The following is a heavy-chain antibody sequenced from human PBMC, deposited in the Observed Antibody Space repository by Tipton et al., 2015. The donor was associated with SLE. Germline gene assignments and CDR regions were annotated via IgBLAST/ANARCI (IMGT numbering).Heavy chain of an antibody. D-gene: IGHD4-11*01. J-gene: IGHJ4*02. Sequence: GLVKPSEILSLTCTVSGGSVSSGSYYWSWIRQPPGKGLEWIGYIYYSGSTNYNPSLKSRVTISVDTSKNQFSLKLSSVTAADTAVYYCASALPGYSKNYWGQGTLVTVSS. CDR3: ASALPGYSKNY. V-gene: IGHV4-61*01. CDR1: GGSVSSGSYY. CDR2: IYYSGST.